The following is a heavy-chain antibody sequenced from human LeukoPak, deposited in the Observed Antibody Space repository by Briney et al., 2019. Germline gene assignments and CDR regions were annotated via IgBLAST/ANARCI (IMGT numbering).Heavy chain of an antibody. CDR3: ARARGWRGHDAFDI. CDR2: ISSSSSYI. D-gene: IGHD6-19*01. CDR1: GITFNSYS. J-gene: IGHJ3*02. Sequence: PGGSLRLSCAASGITFNSYSMNWVRQAPGKGLEWVSSISSSSSYIYYADSVRGRFTTSRDNAMNSLYLQMNSLRAEDTAVYYCARARGWRGHDAFDIWGQGTMVTVSS. V-gene: IGHV3-21*04.